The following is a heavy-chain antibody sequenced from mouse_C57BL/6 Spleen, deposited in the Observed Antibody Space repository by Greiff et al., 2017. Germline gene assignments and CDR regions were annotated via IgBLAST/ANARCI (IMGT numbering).Heavy chain of an antibody. Sequence: EVKLVEPGGGLVKPGGSLKLSCAASGFTFSDYGMHWVRQAPEKGLEWVAYISSGSSTIYYADTVKGRFTISRDNAKNTLFLQMTSLRSEDTAMYYCARLYSSYYYAMDYWGQGTSVTVSS. V-gene: IGHV5-17*01. CDR3: ARLYSSYYYAMDY. CDR1: GFTFSDYG. J-gene: IGHJ4*01. D-gene: IGHD1-1*01. CDR2: ISSGSSTI.